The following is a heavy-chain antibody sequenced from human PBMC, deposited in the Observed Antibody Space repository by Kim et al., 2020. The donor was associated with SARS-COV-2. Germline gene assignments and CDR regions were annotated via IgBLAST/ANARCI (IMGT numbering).Heavy chain of an antibody. CDR1: GFTFDDYA. CDR3: AKSDTWGYSGYVGFDY. CDR2: ISWNSGSI. Sequence: GGSLRLSCAASGFTFDDYAMHWVRQAPGKGLEWVSGISWNSGSIGYADSVKGRFTISRDNAKNSLYLQMNSLRAEDTALYYCAKSDTWGYSGYVGFDYWGQGTLVTVSS. J-gene: IGHJ4*02. D-gene: IGHD5-12*01. V-gene: IGHV3-9*01.